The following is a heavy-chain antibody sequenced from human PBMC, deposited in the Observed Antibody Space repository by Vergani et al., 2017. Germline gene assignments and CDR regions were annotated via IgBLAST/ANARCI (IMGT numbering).Heavy chain of an antibody. J-gene: IGHJ4*02. D-gene: IGHD6-19*01. CDR1: GFTFSSYA. Sequence: EVQLLESGGGLVQPGGSLRLSCAASGFTFSSYAMSWVRQAPGKGLEWVSVIYSGGSSTYYADSVKGRFTISRDNSKNTLYLQMNSLRAEDTAVYYCAKSDTGSGWTYLDYWGQGTLVTVSS. CDR2: IYSGGSST. V-gene: IGHV3-23*03. CDR3: AKSDTGSGWTYLDY.